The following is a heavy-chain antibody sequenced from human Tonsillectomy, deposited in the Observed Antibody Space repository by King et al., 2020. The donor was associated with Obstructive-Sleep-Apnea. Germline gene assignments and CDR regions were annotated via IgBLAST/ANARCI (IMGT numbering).Heavy chain of an antibody. CDR2: IYYSGST. V-gene: IGHV4-39*07. J-gene: IGHJ3*02. D-gene: IGHD2-21*02. Sequence: QLQESGPGLVKPSETLSLTCTVSGGSISSSSYYWGWIRQPPGKGLEWIGSIYYSGSTYYNPSLKSRVTISVDTSKNQFSLKLSSVTAADTAVYYCARDPGGHIVVVTAPTAAFDIWGQGTMVTVSS. CDR3: ARDPGGHIVVVTAPTAAFDI. CDR1: GGSISSSSYY.